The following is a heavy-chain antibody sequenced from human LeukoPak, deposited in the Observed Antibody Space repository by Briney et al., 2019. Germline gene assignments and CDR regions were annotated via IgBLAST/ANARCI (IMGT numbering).Heavy chain of an antibody. CDR2: ISGSGGST. CDR1: EFTFSDYY. J-gene: IGHJ4*02. CDR3: AKDPPSGKEDY. Sequence: PGGSLRLSCAASEFTFSDYYMSWIRQAPGKGLEWVSAISGSGGSTYYADSVKGRFTISRDNSKNTLYLQMNSLRAEDTAVYYCAKDPPSGKEDYWSQGTLVTVSS. V-gene: IGHV3-23*01. D-gene: IGHD3-10*01.